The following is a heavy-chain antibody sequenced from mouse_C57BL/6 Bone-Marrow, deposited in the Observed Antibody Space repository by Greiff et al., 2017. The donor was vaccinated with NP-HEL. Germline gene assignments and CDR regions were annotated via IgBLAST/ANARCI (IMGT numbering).Heavy chain of an antibody. D-gene: IGHD1-1*01. CDR3: ARSHYGSSYWYFDV. CDR1: GYTFTDYY. J-gene: IGHJ1*03. V-gene: IGHV1-76*01. CDR2: IYPGSGNT. Sequence: VQLQQSGAELVRPGASVKLSCKASGYTFTDYYINWVKQRPGQGLEWIARIYPGSGNTYYNEKFKGKATLTAEKSSSTAYMQLSSLTSEDSAVYFCARSHYGSSYWYFDVWGTGTTVTVSS.